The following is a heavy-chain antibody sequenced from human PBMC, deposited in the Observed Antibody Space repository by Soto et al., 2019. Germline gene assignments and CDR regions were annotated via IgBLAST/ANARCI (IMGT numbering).Heavy chain of an antibody. CDR3: ARGFVFGTWYNIDY. V-gene: IGHV4-39*02. J-gene: IGHJ4*02. CDR1: GGSISSSSYY. D-gene: IGHD6-13*01. CDR2: IYYSGST. Sequence: PSETLSLTCTVSGGSISSSSYYWGWIRQPPGRGLEWIGNIYYSGSTYYNPSLKSRVTISVDTSTSTVYMEVSSLKSEDTAVYYCARGFVFGTWYNIDYWGQGTLVTVSS.